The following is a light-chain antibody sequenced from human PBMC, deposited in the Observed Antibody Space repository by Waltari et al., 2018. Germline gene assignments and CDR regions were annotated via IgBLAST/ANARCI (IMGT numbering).Light chain of an antibody. V-gene: IGLV1-40*01. CDR3: QSYDSSLSGRV. J-gene: IGLJ3*02. CDR2: ANN. Sequence: QSVLTQPPSVSVAPGQRVIISCTGSSPNIVTGHDVFLYQQRPGTAPKLLISANNNRPSGVPDRFSASKSGTSASLAITGLQAEDEADYYCQSYDSSLSGRVFGGGTKLTVL. CDR1: SPNIVTGHD.